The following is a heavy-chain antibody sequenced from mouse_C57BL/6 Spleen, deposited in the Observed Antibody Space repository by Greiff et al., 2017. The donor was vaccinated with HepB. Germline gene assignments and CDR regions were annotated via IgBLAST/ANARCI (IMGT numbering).Heavy chain of an antibody. CDR1: GYTFTSYW. V-gene: IGHV1-72*01. Sequence: QVQLQQPGAELVKPGASVKLSCKASGYTFTSYWMHWVKQRPGRGLEWIGRIDPNSGGTKYNEKFKSKATLTVDKPSSTAYMQLSSLTSEDSAVYYCARGTTVLAKDYYAMDYWGQGTSVTVSS. CDR2: IDPNSGGT. D-gene: IGHD1-1*01. J-gene: IGHJ4*01. CDR3: ARGTTVLAKDYYAMDY.